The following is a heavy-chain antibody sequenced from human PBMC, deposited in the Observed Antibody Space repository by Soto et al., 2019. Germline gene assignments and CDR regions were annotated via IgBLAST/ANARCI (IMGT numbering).Heavy chain of an antibody. J-gene: IGHJ1*01. CDR1: GYTFTSYA. CDR3: ARVSPSITMRAQYFQH. V-gene: IGHV1-3*01. D-gene: IGHD3-22*01. Sequence: RASVKVSCKASGYTFTSYAMHWVRQAPGQRLELMGWINAGNGNTKYSQKFQGRVTITRDTSASTAYMELSSLRSEDTAVYYCARVSPSITMRAQYFQHWGQGTLVTVSS. CDR2: INAGNGNT.